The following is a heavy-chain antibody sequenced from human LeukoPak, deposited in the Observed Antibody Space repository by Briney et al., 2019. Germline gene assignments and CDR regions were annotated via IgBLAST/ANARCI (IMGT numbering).Heavy chain of an antibody. D-gene: IGHD5-12*01. J-gene: IGHJ5*02. CDR1: GFTFSSYG. CDR3: ARELRGYDWGQANWFDP. CDR2: IRYDGSNK. Sequence: GGSLRLSCAASGFTFSSYGMHWVRQAPGKGLEWVAFIRYDGSNKYYADSVKGRFTISRDNSKNTLYLQMNSLRAEDTAVYYCARELRGYDWGQANWFDPWGQGTLVTVSS. V-gene: IGHV3-30*02.